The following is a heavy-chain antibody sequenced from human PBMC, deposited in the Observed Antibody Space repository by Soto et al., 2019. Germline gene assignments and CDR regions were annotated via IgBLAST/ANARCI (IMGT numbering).Heavy chain of an antibody. D-gene: IGHD5-12*01. V-gene: IGHV6-1*01. CDR3: ARNEGSGYDYYFNF. J-gene: IGHJ4*02. Sequence: QLQLQLSGPGLVKPSQTLSLTCAISWYSVSRNNVTWTWIRQSPSRGLEWLGRTFYRSKYYNDYAFSVQGRIPINADTSENQFALQMPSVTPEDTAVYFCARNEGSGYDYYFNFWCQGILVTVAS. CDR2: TFYRSKYYN. CDR1: WYSVSRNNVT.